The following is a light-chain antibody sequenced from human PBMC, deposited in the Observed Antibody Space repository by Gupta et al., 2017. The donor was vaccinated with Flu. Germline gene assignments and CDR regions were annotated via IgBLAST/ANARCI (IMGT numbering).Light chain of an antibody. CDR3: QSADSSGTSVV. Sequence: SYELTQPPSVSVSPGQTARITCSGDALPRQFAYWYQRKPGQAPILLIYKDTERPSGIPERFSGSSSGTRVTLTISGVQIEDEADYFCQSADSSGTSVVFGGGT. V-gene: IGLV3-25*02. CDR2: KDT. CDR1: ALPRQF. J-gene: IGLJ2*01.